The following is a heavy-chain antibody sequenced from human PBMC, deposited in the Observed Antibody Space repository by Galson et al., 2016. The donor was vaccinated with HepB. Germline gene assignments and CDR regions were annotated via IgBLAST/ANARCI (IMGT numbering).Heavy chain of an antibody. D-gene: IGHD6-19*01. V-gene: IGHV1-69*13. CDR3: ARDKKGDWYVAIFEH. CDR1: GGTFSSYA. CDR2: IIPIFGTP. J-gene: IGHJ4*02. Sequence: SVKVSCKASGGTFSSYAISWLRQAPGQGLEWMGGIIPIFGTPTYAQKFQGRVTITADESATTAYMELSSLTSEDTAVYYCARDKKGDWYVAIFEHWGQGTLVTVSS.